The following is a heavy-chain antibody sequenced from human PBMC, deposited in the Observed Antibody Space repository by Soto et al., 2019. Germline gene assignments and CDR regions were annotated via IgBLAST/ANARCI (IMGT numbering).Heavy chain of an antibody. CDR1: GDSVSSNSAA. Sequence: SQTLSLTCAISGDSVSSNSAAWNWIRQSPSRGLEWLGRTYYRSKWYNDYAVSVKSRITINPDTSKNQFSLQLNSVTPEDTAVYYCARQPDYYDSSGYLYYFDYWGQGTLVTVSS. J-gene: IGHJ4*02. CDR3: ARQPDYYDSSGYLYYFDY. V-gene: IGHV6-1*01. CDR2: TYYRSKWYN. D-gene: IGHD3-22*01.